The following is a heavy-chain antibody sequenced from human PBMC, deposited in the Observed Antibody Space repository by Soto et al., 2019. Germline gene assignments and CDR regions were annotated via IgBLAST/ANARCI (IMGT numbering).Heavy chain of an antibody. CDR3: TKQPQGTAMVDY. V-gene: IGHV3-73*01. Sequence: GSLRLSCAASGFTFSGSAMHWVRQASGKGLEWVGRIRSKANSYATAYAASVKGRFTISRDDSKNTAYLQMNSLKTEDTAVYYCTKQPQGTAMVDYWGQGTLVTVSS. CDR2: IRSKANSYAT. D-gene: IGHD5-18*01. CDR1: GFTFSGSA. J-gene: IGHJ4*02.